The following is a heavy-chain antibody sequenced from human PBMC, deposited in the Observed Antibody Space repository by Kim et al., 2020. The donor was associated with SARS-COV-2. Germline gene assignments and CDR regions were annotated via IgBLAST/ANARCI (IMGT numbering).Heavy chain of an antibody. V-gene: IGHV3-30-3*02. CDR3: AKAEAYDY. CDR2: SNN. Sequence: SNNNESDTVTGRVTISRENSNNTQYLQMNSLRAEDTAVYYCAKAEAYDYWGQGTLVTVSS. J-gene: IGHJ4*02.